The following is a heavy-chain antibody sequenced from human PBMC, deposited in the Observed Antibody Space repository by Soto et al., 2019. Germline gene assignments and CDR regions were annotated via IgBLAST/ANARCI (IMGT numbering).Heavy chain of an antibody. D-gene: IGHD3-22*01. CDR2: IYYSGST. V-gene: IGHV4-59*08. CDR3: AGSGYYYYFDY. Sequence: SETLSLTCTVSGGSISSYYWSWIRQPPGKGLEWIGYIYYSGSTNYNPSLKSRVPISVDTSKNKFSLKLSSVTAADTAVYYCAGSGYYYYFDYWGQGTLVTVSS. J-gene: IGHJ4*02. CDR1: GGSISSYY.